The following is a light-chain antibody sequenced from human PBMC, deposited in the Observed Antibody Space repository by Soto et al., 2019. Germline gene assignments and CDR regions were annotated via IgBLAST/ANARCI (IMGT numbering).Light chain of an antibody. Sequence: LTQPPSVSVAPGQTASLTCGGDKVGFKSVHWLHQKPGQAPVLVVYDNDDRPAGIPERFSGSKSGNTATLTISRVEAGDEADYYCQVWDTSADDAGVFGTGTKLTVL. CDR2: DND. J-gene: IGLJ1*01. CDR1: KVGFKS. V-gene: IGLV3-21*02. CDR3: QVWDTSADDAGV.